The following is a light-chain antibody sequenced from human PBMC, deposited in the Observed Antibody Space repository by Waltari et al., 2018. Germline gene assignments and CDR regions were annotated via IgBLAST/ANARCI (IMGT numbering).Light chain of an antibody. CDR3: QQYKSSSYT. CDR1: QSIVTW. Sequence: DIQMTQSPSTLSASVGDSVTITCRASQSIVTWLAWYQQKPGKAPKLLIYMASRLEGGVPSRFSASGSGTECTLTISSLQPDDFATYYCQQYKSSSYTFGQGTKLEI. V-gene: IGKV1-5*03. CDR2: MAS. J-gene: IGKJ2*01.